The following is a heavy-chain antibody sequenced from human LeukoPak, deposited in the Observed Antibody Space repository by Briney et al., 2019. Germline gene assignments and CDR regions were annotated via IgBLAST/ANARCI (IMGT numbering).Heavy chain of an antibody. D-gene: IGHD2-2*02. Sequence: GGSLSLSCAASGFKFDDYGMSWVRQVPGKGLEWVSGINWNGGSRGYSDSVKGRFTISRDNAKNSVYLQMNSLRSEDTAFYHCARDRCSSTSCYNTPNWFDPWGQGTLVTVSS. J-gene: IGHJ5*02. CDR3: ARDRCSSTSCYNTPNWFDP. CDR1: GFKFDDYG. CDR2: INWNGGSR. V-gene: IGHV3-20*01.